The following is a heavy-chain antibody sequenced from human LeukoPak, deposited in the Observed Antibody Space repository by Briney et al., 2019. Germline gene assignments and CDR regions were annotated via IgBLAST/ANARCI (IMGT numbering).Heavy chain of an antibody. J-gene: IGHJ5*02. V-gene: IGHV1-8*03. Sequence: ASVKVSCKASGYTFTSYGINWVRQATGQGLEWMGRMNPNNGNAGYAQKFQGRVTITRNTSINTAYMELNSLRSEDTAVYYCARAMRTAIDRHWFDPWGQGTLVTVSS. CDR3: ARAMRTAIDRHWFDP. CDR1: GYTFTSYG. CDR2: MNPNNGNA. D-gene: IGHD5-18*01.